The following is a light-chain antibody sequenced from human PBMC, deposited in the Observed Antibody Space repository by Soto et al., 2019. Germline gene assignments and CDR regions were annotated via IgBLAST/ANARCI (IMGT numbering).Light chain of an antibody. Sequence: EIVLTQSPGTLSLSPGERATLSCRASQSVGFSYLAWYQQKPGQAPRLLIYGVSTRATGIPDRFSGSGSGTDFTLTISSLEPDDFAVYHCQQRTTGTFGGGTKVEI. J-gene: IGKJ4*01. CDR1: QSVGFSY. V-gene: IGKV3D-20*02. CDR3: QQRTTGT. CDR2: GVS.